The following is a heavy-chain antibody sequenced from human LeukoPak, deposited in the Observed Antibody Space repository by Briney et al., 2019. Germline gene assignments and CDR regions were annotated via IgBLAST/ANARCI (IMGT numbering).Heavy chain of an antibody. CDR1: GGSISSYY. CDR2: IYYSGST. V-gene: IGHV4-59*08. D-gene: IGHD3-10*01. Sequence: SETLSLTCTVSGGSISSYYWSWIRQPPGKGLEWIGYIYYSGSTNYNPSLKSRVTISVDTSKNQFSLKLSSVTAADTAVYYCARHTLYGSGSYYVYYFDYWGQGTLVTVSS. CDR3: ARHTLYGSGSYYVYYFDY. J-gene: IGHJ4*02.